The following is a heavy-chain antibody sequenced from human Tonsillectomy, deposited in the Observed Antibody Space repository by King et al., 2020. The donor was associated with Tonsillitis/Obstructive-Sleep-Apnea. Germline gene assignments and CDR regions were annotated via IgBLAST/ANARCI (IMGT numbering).Heavy chain of an antibody. J-gene: IGHJ6*02. V-gene: IGHV4-34*01. CDR3: VAYYYYYGMDV. CDR2: INHSGST. Sequence: VQLQQWGAGLLKPSETLSLTCTVYGGSFSGYYWSWIRQPPGKRLEWIGEINHSGSTNYNPSLKSRVTISVDTSKNQFSLKLSSVTAADTAVYYCVAYYYYYGMDVWGQGTTVTVSS. CDR1: GGSFSGYY.